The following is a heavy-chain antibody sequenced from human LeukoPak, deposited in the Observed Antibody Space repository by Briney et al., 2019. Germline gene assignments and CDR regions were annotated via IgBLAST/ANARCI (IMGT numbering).Heavy chain of an antibody. CDR3: ARDPAPNSSGWYLGLYYYYGMDV. Sequence: GGSLRLSCAASGFTVSSNYMSWVRQAPGKGLEWVSYISSSSSTIYYADSVKGRFTISRDNAKNSLYLQMNSLRAEDTAVYYCARDPAPNSSGWYLGLYYYYGMDVWGQGTTVTVSS. CDR2: ISSSSSTI. V-gene: IGHV3-48*04. CDR1: GFTVSSNY. D-gene: IGHD6-19*01. J-gene: IGHJ6*02.